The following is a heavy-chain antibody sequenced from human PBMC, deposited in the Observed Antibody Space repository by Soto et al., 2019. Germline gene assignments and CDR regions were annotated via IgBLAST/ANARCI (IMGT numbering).Heavy chain of an antibody. V-gene: IGHV1-2*02. J-gene: IGHJ4*02. Sequence: QVQLVQSGAEVKESGASVKVSCKASGYTFTGYYIHWVRQAPGQGLEWVGAISPKSGGNRYAQKFQGRVTMTKDTSITRVYMELSNLSPDDTAVYYCGRGRSGELVVFYWGQGTLVTVHS. D-gene: IGHD1-7*01. CDR1: GYTFTGYY. CDR3: GRGRSGELVVFY. CDR2: ISPKSGGN.